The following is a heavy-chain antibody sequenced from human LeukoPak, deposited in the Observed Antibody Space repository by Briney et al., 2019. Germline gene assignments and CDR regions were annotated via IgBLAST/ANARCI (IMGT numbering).Heavy chain of an antibody. CDR1: GFTFSSYE. J-gene: IGHJ4*02. CDR3: ARDLQIRSSYPDY. V-gene: IGHV3-48*03. D-gene: IGHD6-6*01. CDR2: ISSSGSTI. Sequence: GGSLRLSCATSGFTFSSYEMNWVRQAPGKGLEWVSYISSSGSTIYYADSVKGRFTISRDNAKNSLYLQMNSLRAEDTAVYYCARDLQIRSSYPDYWGQGTLVTVSS.